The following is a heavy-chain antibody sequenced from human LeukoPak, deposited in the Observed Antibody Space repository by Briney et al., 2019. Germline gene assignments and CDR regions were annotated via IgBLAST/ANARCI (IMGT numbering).Heavy chain of an antibody. CDR2: IYYSGST. J-gene: IGHJ6*03. D-gene: IGHD2-8*02. CDR1: GGSISSYY. V-gene: IGHV4-59*08. CDR3: ARVLNYYYYMDV. Sequence: TPSETLSLTCTVSGGSISSYYWSWIRQPPGKGLEWIGYIYYSGSTNYNPSLKSRVTISVDTSKNQFSLKLSSVTAADTAVYYCARVLNYYYYMDVWGKGTTVTVSS.